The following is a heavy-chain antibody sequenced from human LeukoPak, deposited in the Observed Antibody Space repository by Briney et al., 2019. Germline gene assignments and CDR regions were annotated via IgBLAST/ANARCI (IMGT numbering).Heavy chain of an antibody. CDR2: IDSDGSST. Sequence: PGGSLRLSCAASGFTFSSYWMHWVRQAPGKGLVWVSRIDSDGSSTSYADSVKGRFTISRDNAKNTLYLQMNSLSAEDTAVYYCARGSYCSSTTCGNFDYWGQRTLVTVSS. CDR3: ARGSYCSSTTCGNFDY. J-gene: IGHJ4*02. V-gene: IGHV3-74*01. D-gene: IGHD2-2*01. CDR1: GFTFSSYW.